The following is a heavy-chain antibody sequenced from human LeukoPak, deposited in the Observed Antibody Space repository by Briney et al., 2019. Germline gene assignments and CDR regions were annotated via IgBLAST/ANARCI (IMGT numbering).Heavy chain of an antibody. D-gene: IGHD2-15*01. CDR1: GGSISSGDYY. V-gene: IGHV4-30-2*01. CDR3: ARVGFNWFDP. J-gene: IGHJ5*02. CDR2: IYHSGST. Sequence: PSQTLSLTCTVSGGSISSGDYYWSWIRQPPGKGLEWIGYIYHSGSTYYNPSLRSRVTISVDRSKNQFSLKLSSVTAADTAVYYCARVGFNWFDPWGQGTLVTVSS.